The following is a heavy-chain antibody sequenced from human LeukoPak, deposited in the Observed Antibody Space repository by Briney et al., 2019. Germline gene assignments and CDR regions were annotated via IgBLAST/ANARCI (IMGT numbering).Heavy chain of an antibody. CDR3: ARLKFYDSTGYSPGYYMDV. CDR2: IHPTGNT. Sequence: PSETLSLTCSVSAGAIISYYWSWIRQPAGKGPECIGRIHPTGNTNYNPSLKTRVTMSTDLSKNQFSLRLRSVTAADPAVYYCARLKFYDSTGYSPGYYMDVWGKGTAVTVSS. J-gene: IGHJ6*03. CDR1: AGAIISYY. V-gene: IGHV4-4*07. D-gene: IGHD3-22*01.